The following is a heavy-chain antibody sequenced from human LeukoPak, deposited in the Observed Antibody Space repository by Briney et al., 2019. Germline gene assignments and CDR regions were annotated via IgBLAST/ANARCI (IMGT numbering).Heavy chain of an antibody. J-gene: IGHJ4*02. V-gene: IGHV4-34*01. D-gene: IGHD6-19*01. CDR3: ARGRRAVPAIQNRSYFDY. CDR1: GGSFSGYY. CDR2: INHSGST. Sequence: SETLSLTCAVYGGSFSGYYWSWIRQPPGEGLEWIGEINHSGSTNYNPSLMSRVTISVDTSKNQFSLKLSSVTAADTAVYYCARGRRAVPAIQNRSYFDYWGQGTLVTVSS.